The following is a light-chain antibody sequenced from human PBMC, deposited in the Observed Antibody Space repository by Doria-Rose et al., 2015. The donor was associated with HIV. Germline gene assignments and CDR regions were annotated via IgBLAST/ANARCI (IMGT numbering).Light chain of an antibody. J-gene: IGKJ1*01. V-gene: IGKV1-6*02. CDR3: LQDYNLWT. CDR1: QGIRND. CDR2: AAS. Sequence: ASVGDGVTITCRASQGIRNDLDWYQQKPGKAPKLLIYAASSLQSGVPSRFSGSGSGTDFTLTISSLQPEDFATYYCLQDYNLWTFGQGTKVEIK.